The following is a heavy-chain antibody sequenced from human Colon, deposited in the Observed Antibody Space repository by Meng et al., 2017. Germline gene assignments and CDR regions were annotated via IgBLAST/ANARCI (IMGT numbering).Heavy chain of an antibody. V-gene: IGHV4-34*01. CDR2: INHSGST. CDR1: GGPFSGYY. J-gene: IGHJ4*02. D-gene: IGHD3-22*01. CDR3: ARDFHSTMTVFDS. Sequence: QVHLQQWGAGLLKPSETLSLTCAVYGGPFSGYYWRWIRQPPGKGLEWIGEINHSGSTNYNPSLKSRVTMSLDKSKNQFSLTLTSVTAADTAVYYCARDFHSTMTVFDSWGQGTLVTVSS.